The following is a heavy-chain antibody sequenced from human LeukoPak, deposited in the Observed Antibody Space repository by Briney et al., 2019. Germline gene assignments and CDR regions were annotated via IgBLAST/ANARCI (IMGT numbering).Heavy chain of an antibody. J-gene: IGHJ6*02. V-gene: IGHV4-4*07. CDR3: ARVNYYGSGSSYGMDV. D-gene: IGHD3-10*01. CDR2: ISTSGTA. Sequence: SETLSLTCTVSGASITSYYWSWIRQPAGKGLEWIGRISTSGTANYNPSLKSRVTMSVDTSKNQSSLKLSSVTAADTAVYYCARVNYYGSGSSYGMDVWGQGTTVTVSS. CDR1: GASITSYY.